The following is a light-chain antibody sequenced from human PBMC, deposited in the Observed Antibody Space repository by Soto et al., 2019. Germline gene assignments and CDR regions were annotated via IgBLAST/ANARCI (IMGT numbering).Light chain of an antibody. J-gene: IGKJ4*01. Sequence: DIVMTQSPDSLAVSLGERATINCKSSQSVLYSSNNKNYLAWYQQKPGQPPKLLIYWASTRESGVPDRFSGSGSGTDFTLTISSLQAEDVAVYYCQQGLTFCGGTKVEIK. CDR2: WAS. CDR1: QSVLYSSNNKNY. CDR3: QQGLT. V-gene: IGKV4-1*01.